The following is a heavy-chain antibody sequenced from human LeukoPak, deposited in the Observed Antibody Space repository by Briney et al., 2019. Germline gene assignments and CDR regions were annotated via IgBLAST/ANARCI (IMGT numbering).Heavy chain of an antibody. J-gene: IGHJ4*02. CDR2: ISSSSSYI. Sequence: GGSLRLSCAASGFTFSSYSMNWVRQAPGKGLEWVSSISSSSSYIYYADSVKGRFTISRDNAKTSLYLQMNSLRAEDTAVYYCARVPSLDLVDYWGQGTLVTVSS. V-gene: IGHV3-21*01. CDR1: GFTFSSYS. D-gene: IGHD1-1*01. CDR3: ARVPSLDLVDY.